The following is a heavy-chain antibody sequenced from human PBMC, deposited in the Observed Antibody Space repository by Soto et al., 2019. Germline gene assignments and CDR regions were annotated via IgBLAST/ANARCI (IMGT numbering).Heavy chain of an antibody. J-gene: IGHJ4*02. CDR1: GFTFSTYA. CDR3: VKASSGWLTDY. V-gene: IGHV3-64D*08. Sequence: PGGSLRLSCSASGFTFSTYAMQWVRQDPGKGLEYVSSITSNGVGTYYADSAKGRFTISRDNSKNTLYLQMSSLRVEDTAVYYCVKASSGWLTDYWGQATLVTVSS. CDR2: ITSNGVGT. D-gene: IGHD6-19*01.